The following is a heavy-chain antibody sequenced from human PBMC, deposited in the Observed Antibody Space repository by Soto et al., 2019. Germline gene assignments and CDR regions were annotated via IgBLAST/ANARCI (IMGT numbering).Heavy chain of an antibody. CDR1: GLAFRSFL. V-gene: IGHV3-7*01. J-gene: IGHJ4*02. CDR3: ATYHDDEWESYRHRY. CDR2: INQDGRDT. Sequence: LRLSCAASGLAFRSFLMSWVRQAPGGGLEWVANINQDGRDTYYSDSVRDRFTISRDNAANSLFLHMNSLGAEDTAVYYCATYHDDEWESYRHRYWGQGTLVTVSS. D-gene: IGHD3-16*02.